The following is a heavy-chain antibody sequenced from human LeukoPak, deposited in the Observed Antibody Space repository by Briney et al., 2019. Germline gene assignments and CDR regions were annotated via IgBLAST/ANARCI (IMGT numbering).Heavy chain of an antibody. CDR1: GYTFTGYY. D-gene: IGHD3-22*01. CDR2: ISAYNGNT. CDR3: ARDADYYDSSGYSY. V-gene: IGHV1-18*04. Sequence: GASVKVSCKASGYTFTGYYMHWVRQAPGQGLEWMGWISAYNGNTNYAQKLQGRVTMTTDTSTSTAYMELRSLRSDDTAVYYCARDADYYDSSGYSYWGQGTLVTVSS. J-gene: IGHJ4*02.